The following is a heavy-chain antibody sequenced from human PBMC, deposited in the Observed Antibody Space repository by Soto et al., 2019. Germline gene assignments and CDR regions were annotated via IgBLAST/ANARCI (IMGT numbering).Heavy chain of an antibody. CDR2: IIPISGTA. J-gene: IGHJ5*02. CDR3: AREKGITSFGVANGWFDP. D-gene: IGHD3-3*01. CDR1: GGTFSSYA. Sequence: QVQLVQSGAEEKKPGSSVKVSCKASGGTFSSYAISGVRQAPGQGLEWMGGIIPISGTANYAQKFQGRVTITADESTSTAYMELSSLRSEDTAVYYCAREKGITSFGVANGWFDPWGQGTLVTVSS. V-gene: IGHV1-69*01.